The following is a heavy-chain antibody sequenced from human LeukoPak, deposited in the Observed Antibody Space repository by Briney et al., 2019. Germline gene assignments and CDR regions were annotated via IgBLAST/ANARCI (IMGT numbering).Heavy chain of an antibody. CDR3: ARDSRTTTAFDI. V-gene: IGHV4-59*01. Sequence: SETLSLTCTVSGGSISNSYWSWIRQPPGKGLEWIGYIYYSGSTDYNPSLTSRVTISVDTSKNQFSLKLGSVTAADTAIYYCARDSRTTTAFDIWGQGTMVTVSS. D-gene: IGHD1-1*01. CDR2: IYYSGST. J-gene: IGHJ3*02. CDR1: GGSISNSY.